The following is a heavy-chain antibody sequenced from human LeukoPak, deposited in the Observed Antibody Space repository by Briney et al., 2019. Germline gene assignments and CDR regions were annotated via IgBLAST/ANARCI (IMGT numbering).Heavy chain of an antibody. D-gene: IGHD2-21*02. CDR1: GFTFSSYA. CDR2: IKTTTDGGTT. V-gene: IGHV3-15*01. Sequence: GGSLRLSCAASGFTFSSYAMSWVRQAPGKGLEWVGRIKTTTDGGTTDYATPVKGRFTISRDDSKNTLYLQMNSLKTEDTAVYYCTGIVVVTAVSPDYWGQGTLVTVSS. J-gene: IGHJ4*02. CDR3: TGIVVVTAVSPDY.